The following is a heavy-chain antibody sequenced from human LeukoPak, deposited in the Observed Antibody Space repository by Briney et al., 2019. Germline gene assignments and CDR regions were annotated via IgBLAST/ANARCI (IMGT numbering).Heavy chain of an antibody. J-gene: IGHJ4*02. V-gene: IGHV3-7*01. Sequence: GGSLRLSCAASGFTFSIYWMKGVRQARGKGGEGVGSIKEDGSEKYYVASVKRPFSISRDNAKNSLYLQMNSLRTEDTAVYYFAKGGHYNFYYWGQGTLVTVSS. CDR3: AKGGHYNFYY. CDR2: IKEDGSEK. CDR1: GFTFSIYW. D-gene: IGHD4-11*01.